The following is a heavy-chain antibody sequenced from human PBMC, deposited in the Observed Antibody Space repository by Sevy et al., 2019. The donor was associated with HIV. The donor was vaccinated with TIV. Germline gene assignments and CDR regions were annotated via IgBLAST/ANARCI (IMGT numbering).Heavy chain of an antibody. CDR1: GFRFDDYA. V-gene: IGHV3-9*01. J-gene: IGHJ6*02. CDR3: VKDLGGIETLDYYSYYGMDV. Sequence: GGSLRLSCVASGFRFDDYAMHWVRQVPGKSPEWVSGISWNSNKIGYADPVKGRFTISRDRARNSVYLQMSSLRPEDTALYYCVKDLGGIETLDYYSYYGMDVWGQGTTVTVSS. CDR2: ISWNSNKI. D-gene: IGHD3-16*01.